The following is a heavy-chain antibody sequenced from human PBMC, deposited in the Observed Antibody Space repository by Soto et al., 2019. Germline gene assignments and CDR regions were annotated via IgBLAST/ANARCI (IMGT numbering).Heavy chain of an antibody. J-gene: IGHJ5*02. CDR2: IYYSGST. V-gene: IGHV4-39*07. CDR1: CGAISSSSYY. CDR3: ARESAGSHKNNLFDP. D-gene: IGHD3-10*01. Sequence: PSETLSLTCTVLCGAISSSSYYWGWIRQPPGKGLEWIGYIYYSGSTYYNPSLKSRVSMSVDTSRNQLLLQLNSVTAADTAVYYCARESAGSHKNNLFDPWGQGTLVTVSS.